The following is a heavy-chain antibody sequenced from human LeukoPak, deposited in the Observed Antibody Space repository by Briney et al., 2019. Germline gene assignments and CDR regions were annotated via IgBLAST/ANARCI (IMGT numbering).Heavy chain of an antibody. CDR1: GGTFSSYA. D-gene: IGHD3-10*01. V-gene: IGHV1-69*13. CDR2: IIPIFGTA. Sequence: ASVKVSCKASGGTFSSYAISWVRQAPGQGLEWMGGIIPIFGTANCAQKFQGRVTITADESTSTAYTELSSLRSEDTAVYYCARGATMVRGVRYFDYWGQGTLVTVSS. CDR3: ARGATMVRGVRYFDY. J-gene: IGHJ4*02.